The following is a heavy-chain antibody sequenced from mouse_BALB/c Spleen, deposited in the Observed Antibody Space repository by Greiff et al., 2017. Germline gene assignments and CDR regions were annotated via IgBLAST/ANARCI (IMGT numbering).Heavy chain of an antibody. V-gene: IGHV2-6-7*01. CDR3: ARDSIITTATDYAMDY. J-gene: IGHJ4*01. D-gene: IGHD1-2*01. CDR1: GFSLTGYG. Sequence: QVQLQQSGPGLVAPSQSLSITCTVSGFSLTGYGVNWVRQPPGKGLEWLGMIWGDGSTDYNSALKSRLSISKDNSKSQVFLKMNSLQTDDTARYYCARDSIITTATDYAMDYWGQGTSVTVSS. CDR2: IWGDGST.